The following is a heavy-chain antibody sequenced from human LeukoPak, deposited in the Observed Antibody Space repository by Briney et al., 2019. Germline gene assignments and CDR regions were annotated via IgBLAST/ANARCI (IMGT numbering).Heavy chain of an antibody. CDR2: IIPILGIA. J-gene: IGHJ3*02. Sequence: EASVKVSCKASGGTFSSYAVSWVRQAPGQGLEWMGRIIPILGIANYAQKFQGRVTITADKSTSTAYMELSSLRSEDTAVYYCAKELITMIVVVSAFDIWGQGTMVTVSS. CDR3: AKELITMIVVVSAFDI. CDR1: GGTFSSYA. V-gene: IGHV1-69*04. D-gene: IGHD3-22*01.